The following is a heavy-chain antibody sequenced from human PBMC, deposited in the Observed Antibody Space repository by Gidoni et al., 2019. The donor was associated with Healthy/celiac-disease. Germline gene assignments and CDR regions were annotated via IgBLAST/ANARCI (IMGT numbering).Heavy chain of an antibody. CDR1: GFTFRSYG. V-gene: IGHV3-30*18. CDR3: AKDLNGDYYYYYYYGMDV. D-gene: IGHD4-17*01. CDR2: ISYDGSNK. J-gene: IGHJ6*02. Sequence: QVQLVESGGGVVQPGRSLRLSCAASGFTFRSYGMHWVRQAPGKGLEWVAVISYDGSNKYYADSVKGRFTISRDNSKNTLYLQMNSLRAEDTAVYYCAKDLNGDYYYYYYYGMDVWGQGTTVTVSS.